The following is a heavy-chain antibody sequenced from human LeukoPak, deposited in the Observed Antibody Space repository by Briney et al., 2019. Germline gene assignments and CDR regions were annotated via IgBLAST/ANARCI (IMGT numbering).Heavy chain of an antibody. CDR3: ARAYCSSTSCSVGAFDT. V-gene: IGHV4-59*01. Sequence: PSETLSLTCTVSGGSISSYYWSWIRQPPGKGLEWIGYIYYSGSTNYNPSLKSRVTISVDTSKNQFSLKLSSVTAADTAVYYCARAYCSSTSCSVGAFDTWGQGTMVTVSS. CDR1: GGSISSYY. J-gene: IGHJ3*02. D-gene: IGHD2-2*01. CDR2: IYYSGST.